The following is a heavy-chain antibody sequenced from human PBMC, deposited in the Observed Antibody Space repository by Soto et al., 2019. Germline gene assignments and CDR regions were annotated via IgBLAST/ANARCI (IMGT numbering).Heavy chain of an antibody. V-gene: IGHV3-23*01. CDR2: ISGSGGST. CDR3: AKDRAEWGSYDY. CDR1: GFTFSSYA. D-gene: IGHD7-27*01. J-gene: IGHJ4*02. Sequence: EVQMLESGGGLVQPGESLRLSCAASGFTFSSYAMSWVRQAPGKGLKWVSTISGSGGSTYYAESVKGRFTISRDNSKNTLYLQMNSLIAEDTAVYYCAKDRAEWGSYDYWGQGILLTVSS.